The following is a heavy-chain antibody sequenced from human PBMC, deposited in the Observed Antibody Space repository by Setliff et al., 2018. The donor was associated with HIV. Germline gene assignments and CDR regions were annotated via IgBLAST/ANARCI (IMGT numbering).Heavy chain of an antibody. D-gene: IGHD3-22*01. CDR3: ARWEPYDTSGYYDY. CDR1: GFTSSDYG. CDR2: IWYDGSNK. J-gene: IGHJ4*02. Sequence: PGGSLSLSCVVSGFTSSDYGIHWVRQAPGKGLEWLAVIWYDGSNKYYADSVKGRFTISRDNSKNTLYLQMNSLRAEDTAVYYCARWEPYDTSGYYDYWGQGALVTVSS. V-gene: IGHV3-33*01.